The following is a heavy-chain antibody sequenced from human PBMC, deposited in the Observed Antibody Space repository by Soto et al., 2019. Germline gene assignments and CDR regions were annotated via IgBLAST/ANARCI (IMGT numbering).Heavy chain of an antibody. J-gene: IGHJ2*01. CDR3: ARNGGPGDRVGYFDL. D-gene: IGHD3-16*01. CDR1: GYTFTGYY. Sequence: ASVKVSCKASGYTFTGYYMHWVRQAPGQGLEWMGWINPNSGGTNYAQKFQGWVTMTRDTSISTAYMELSRLRSDDTAVYYCARNGGPGDRVGYFDLWGRGTLVTVSS. CDR2: INPNSGGT. V-gene: IGHV1-2*04.